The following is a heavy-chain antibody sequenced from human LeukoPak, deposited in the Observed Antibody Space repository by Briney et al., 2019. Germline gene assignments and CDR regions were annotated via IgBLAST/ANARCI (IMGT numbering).Heavy chain of an antibody. CDR2: IYHSWGI. CDR1: GSSITSDFF. Sequence: PSETLALTCPVSGSSITSDFFWGWIRQPPGKGLEWIATIYHSWGIYFNPPLKSRVTISLDASKHHFPLTLPSLTAADSPILYCARNVTAGFFDYWGQGILVTVS. J-gene: IGHJ4*02. D-gene: IGHD1-1*01. CDR3: ARNVTAGFFDY. V-gene: IGHV4-38-2*01.